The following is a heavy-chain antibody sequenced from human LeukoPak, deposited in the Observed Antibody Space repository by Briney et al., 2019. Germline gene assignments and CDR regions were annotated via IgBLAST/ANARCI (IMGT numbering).Heavy chain of an antibody. Sequence: GGSLRLSCAASGFTFSGYGMHWVRQAPGKGLEWVAFIRYDGSNKYYADSVKGRFTISRDNSKNTLYLQMNSLRAEDTAVYYCAKDMATVTYDAFDIWGQGTMVTVSS. J-gene: IGHJ3*02. D-gene: IGHD4-17*01. V-gene: IGHV3-30*02. CDR3: AKDMATVTYDAFDI. CDR2: IRYDGSNK. CDR1: GFTFSGYG.